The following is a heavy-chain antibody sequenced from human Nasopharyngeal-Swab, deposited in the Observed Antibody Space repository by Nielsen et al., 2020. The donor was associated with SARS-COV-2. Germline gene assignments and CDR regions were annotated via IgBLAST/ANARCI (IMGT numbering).Heavy chain of an antibody. V-gene: IGHV1-3*01. CDR3: ARVPAVAASRIDY. CDR2: INAGKGNT. D-gene: IGHD6-19*01. J-gene: IGHJ4*02. Sequence: ASVKVSCKASGYTLSNYAMYWVRQAPGQRPEFMGWINAGKGNTIYSQRFQGRVRISRDTSANTVYMELNRLRSEDTAEYYCARVPAVAASRIDYWGQGTLVTVSS. CDR1: GYTLSNYA.